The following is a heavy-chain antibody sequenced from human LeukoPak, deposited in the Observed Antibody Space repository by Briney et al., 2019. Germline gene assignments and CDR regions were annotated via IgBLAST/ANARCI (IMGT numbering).Heavy chain of an antibody. CDR1: GYTFISYG. CDR2: ISVYNGNT. J-gene: IGHJ5*02. V-gene: IGHV1-18*01. Sequence: GASVKVSCKASGYTFISYGISWVRQAPGQGLEWMGWISVYNGNTHYAQKLQGRVTMTTDTSTTTAYMELSSLRSDDTAVYYCARATLAVAGTRGWFDPWGQGTLVTVSS. CDR3: ARATLAVAGTRGWFDP. D-gene: IGHD6-19*01.